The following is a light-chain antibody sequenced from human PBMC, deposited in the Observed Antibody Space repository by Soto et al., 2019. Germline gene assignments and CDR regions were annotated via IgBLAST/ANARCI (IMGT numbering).Light chain of an antibody. CDR3: QQYNSYSPYT. J-gene: IGKJ2*01. Sequence: DIQMTQSPSTLSASVGDRVTITCRASQSISSWLAWYQQKPGKAPKLLIYKASSLESGVPSRFSGSGSGTEFTLTISSLQPDDFAPYFCQQYNSYSPYTFGQGTKLEIQ. V-gene: IGKV1-5*03. CDR2: KAS. CDR1: QSISSW.